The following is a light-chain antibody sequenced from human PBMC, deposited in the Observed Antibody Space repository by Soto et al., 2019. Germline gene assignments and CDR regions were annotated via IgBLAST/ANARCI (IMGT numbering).Light chain of an antibody. J-gene: IGLJ1*01. CDR3: SSFTSSSTYV. CDR2: DVT. Sequence: QSVLTQPASVSGSPGQSIAISCTGTISDVGGYNYVSWYQQHPGKAPKLIIYDVTTRPSGVSDRFSGSKSGNTASLTISGLQAEDEADYYCSSFTSSSTYVFGSGTKLTVL. CDR1: ISDVGGYNY. V-gene: IGLV2-14*01.